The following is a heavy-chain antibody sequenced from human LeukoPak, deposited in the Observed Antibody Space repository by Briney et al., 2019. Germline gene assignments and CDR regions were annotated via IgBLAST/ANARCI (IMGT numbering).Heavy chain of an antibody. V-gene: IGHV4-38-2*02. CDR1: DYSISTGHY. J-gene: IGHJ4*02. D-gene: IGHD3-3*01. Sequence: SETLSLTCTVSDYSISTGHYWGWIRQPPGKGLEWIGNVSRSGSTYYNPSLKSRVTISIDRSKSQFSLKLTSVTAADTAVYYCARDSLHYDYWSGYYSPFDYWGQGTLVTVSS. CDR3: ARDSLHYDYWSGYYSPFDY. CDR2: VSRSGST.